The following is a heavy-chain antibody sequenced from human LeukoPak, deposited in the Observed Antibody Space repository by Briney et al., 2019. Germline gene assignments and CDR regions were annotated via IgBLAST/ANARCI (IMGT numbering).Heavy chain of an antibody. D-gene: IGHD6-19*01. CDR1: GGSFSGYY. CDR2: INHSGST. V-gene: IGHV4-34*01. Sequence: KPSETLSLTCVVYGGSFSGYYWSWIRQPPGKGLEWIGEINHSGSTNYNPSLKSRVTISVDTSKNQFSLKLSSVTAADTAVYYCARGIAVAVDYWGQGTLVTVSS. J-gene: IGHJ4*02. CDR3: ARGIAVAVDY.